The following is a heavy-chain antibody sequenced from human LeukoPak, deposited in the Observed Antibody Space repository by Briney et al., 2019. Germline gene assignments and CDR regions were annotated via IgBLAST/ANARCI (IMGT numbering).Heavy chain of an antibody. CDR2: ISGSGGST. J-gene: IGHJ4*02. CDR1: GFTFSGYS. D-gene: IGHD3-3*01. Sequence: GGSLRLSCEASGFTFSGYSMTWVRQAPGKGLEWVSAISGSGGSTYYADSVKGRFTISRDNSKNTLYLQMNSLRAEDTAVYYCAKDGRTYYDFWSGYPTFDYWGQGTLVTVSS. CDR3: AKDGRTYYDFWSGYPTFDY. V-gene: IGHV3-23*01.